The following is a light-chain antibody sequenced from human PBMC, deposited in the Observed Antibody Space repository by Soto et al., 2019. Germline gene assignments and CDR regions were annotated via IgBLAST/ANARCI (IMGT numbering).Light chain of an antibody. Sequence: DIQMTQSPSSLSASVGDRVTITCRASQGISNYLAWYQQKPVKVPKLLIYAASTLQSGVPSRFSGSGSGRDFTLTISSLQPEDAATYYCQRYDSAPTFGQGTKVEI. CDR2: AAS. V-gene: IGKV1-27*01. CDR1: QGISNY. J-gene: IGKJ1*01. CDR3: QRYDSAPT.